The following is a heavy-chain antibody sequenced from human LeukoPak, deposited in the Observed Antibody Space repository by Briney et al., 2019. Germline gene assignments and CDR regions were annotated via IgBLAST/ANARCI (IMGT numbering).Heavy chain of an antibody. D-gene: IGHD2-21*02. CDR2: SSSSSNTI. V-gene: IGHV3-48*01. J-gene: IGHJ3*02. CDR3: ARGRHIVVVTNAFDI. Sequence: GGSLRLSCAASGFTFSNAWMSWVRQAPGKGLEWVSYSSSSSNTIYYADSVKGRFTISRDNAKNSLFLQMNSLRAEDTAVYYCARGRHIVVVTNAFDIWGQGTMVTVSS. CDR1: GFTFSNAW.